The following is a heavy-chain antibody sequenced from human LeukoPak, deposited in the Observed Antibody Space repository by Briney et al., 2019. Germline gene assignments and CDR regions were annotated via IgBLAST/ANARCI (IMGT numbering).Heavy chain of an antibody. CDR3: ARDAGIAAAGDNWFDP. D-gene: IGHD6-13*01. CDR1: GGSISSYY. V-gene: IGHV4-59*01. CDR2: IYYSGST. J-gene: IGHJ5*02. Sequence: SETLSLTCNVSGGSISSYYWSWIRQPPGKGLEWIGYIYYSGSTNYNPSLKSRVTISVDTSKNQFSLKLSSVTAADTAVYYCARDAGIAAAGDNWFDPWGQGTLVTVSS.